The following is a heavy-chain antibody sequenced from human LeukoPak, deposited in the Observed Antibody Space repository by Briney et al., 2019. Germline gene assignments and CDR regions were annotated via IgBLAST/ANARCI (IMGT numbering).Heavy chain of an antibody. V-gene: IGHV3-23*01. D-gene: IGHD2-15*01. Sequence: PGGSLRLSCAASGFTFSSYAMSWVRQAPGKGLEWVSAISGSGGSTYYAGSVKGRFTISRDNSKNTLYLQMNSLRAEDTAVYYCAKGDSIVPDAFDIWGQGTMVTVSS. CDR2: ISGSGGST. J-gene: IGHJ3*02. CDR3: AKGDSIVPDAFDI. CDR1: GFTFSSYA.